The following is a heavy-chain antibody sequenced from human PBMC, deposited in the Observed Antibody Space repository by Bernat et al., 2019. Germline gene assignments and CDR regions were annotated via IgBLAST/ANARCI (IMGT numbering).Heavy chain of an antibody. D-gene: IGHD1-7*01. CDR3: AGLRSSSLLGYSNNWYSFDL. J-gene: IGHJ3*01. CDR2: IYSGGAT. CDR1: GFSVRSHY. V-gene: IGHV3-66*01. Sequence: EAQLVASGGGLVQPGGSLRLSCAASGFSVRSHYMSWVRRAPGKGLEWVSIIYSGGATNYADSVRGAFTIYRDESKNTVYLQMNSLRDEDTAVYYCAGLRSSSLLGYSNNWYSFDLWAQGTVVTVSS.